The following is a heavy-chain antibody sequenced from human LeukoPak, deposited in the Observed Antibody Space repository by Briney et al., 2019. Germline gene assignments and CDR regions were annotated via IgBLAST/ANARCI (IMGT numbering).Heavy chain of an antibody. Sequence: ASVKVSCKASGYTFTSYDINWVRQATGQGLEWMGWMNPNSGNTGYAQKFQGRVTITRNTSISIAYMELSSLRSEDTAVYYCARSWSEYYYYYMDVWGKGTTVTVSS. J-gene: IGHJ6*03. V-gene: IGHV1-8*03. CDR2: MNPNSGNT. CDR1: GYTFTSYD. CDR3: ARSWSEYYYYYMDV.